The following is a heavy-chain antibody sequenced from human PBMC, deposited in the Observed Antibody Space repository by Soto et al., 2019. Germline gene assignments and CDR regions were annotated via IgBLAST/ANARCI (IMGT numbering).Heavy chain of an antibody. CDR3: ASAPVLRFLEWLFDY. CDR2: ISGSGGST. Sequence: GGSLRLSCAASGFTFSNAWMSWVRQAPGKGLEWVSAISGSGGSTYYADSVKGRFTISRDNSKNTLYLQMNSLRAEDTAVYYCASAPVLRFLEWLFDYWGQGTLVTVSS. CDR1: GFTFSNAW. V-gene: IGHV3-23*01. J-gene: IGHJ4*02. D-gene: IGHD3-3*01.